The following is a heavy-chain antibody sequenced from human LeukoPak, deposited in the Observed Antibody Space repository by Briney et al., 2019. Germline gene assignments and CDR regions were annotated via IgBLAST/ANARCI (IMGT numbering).Heavy chain of an antibody. Sequence: GGSLRLSCAASGFTFSSYWMMWIRQAPGKGPEWVAHISSSAATTLYADSVKGRFTVSRDNAKNSLYLEMTSLRAEDTAVYYCARDRGSTVTTVGYWGQGTLVTVSS. CDR2: ISSSAATT. D-gene: IGHD4-17*01. V-gene: IGHV3-48*04. CDR1: GFTFSSYW. CDR3: ARDRGSTVTTVGY. J-gene: IGHJ4*02.